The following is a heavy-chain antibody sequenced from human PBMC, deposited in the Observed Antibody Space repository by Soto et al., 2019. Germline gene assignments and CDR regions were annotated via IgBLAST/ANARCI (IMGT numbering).Heavy chain of an antibody. J-gene: IGHJ6*02. CDR1: TFTFKIYV. CDR2: ISGSGGAT. V-gene: IGHV3-23*01. CDR3: ATWAPRHPSNYYGLDL. D-gene: IGHD6-6*01. Sequence: EMQLLESGGTLVQPGGSLRLSCSASTFTFKIYVMNWVRQAPGKGLEWVAAISGSGGATYYAESVKGRFTVSRDNSKTTLSLQMNSLRFNDTAVYVCATWAPRHPSNYYGLDLWGQGTTFTVS.